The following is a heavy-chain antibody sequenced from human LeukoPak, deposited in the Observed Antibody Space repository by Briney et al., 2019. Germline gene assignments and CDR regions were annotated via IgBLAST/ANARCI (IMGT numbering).Heavy chain of an antibody. Sequence: GSLRLSCAASGFTFSVHAMHWVRQAPGKGLEWVAATSYDGSKKYNADSVKGRFTISRDNSKNTLYLQMNSLRAEDTAVYYCAKALIGYCSSFSCYDIDYWGQGTLVTVSS. CDR1: GFTFSVHA. CDR2: TSYDGSKK. CDR3: AKALIGYCSSFSCYDIDY. V-gene: IGHV3-30*18. J-gene: IGHJ4*02. D-gene: IGHD2-2*01.